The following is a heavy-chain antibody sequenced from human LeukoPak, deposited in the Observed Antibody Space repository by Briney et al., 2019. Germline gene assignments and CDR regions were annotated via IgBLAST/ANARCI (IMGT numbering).Heavy chain of an antibody. V-gene: IGHV3-30*18. CDR1: GFTFSSYG. CDR2: ISYDGSNK. D-gene: IGHD6-13*01. Sequence: PGGSLRLSCAASGFTFSSYGMHWVRQAPGKGLEWVAVISYDGSNKYYADSVKGRFTISRDNSKNTLYLQMNSLRAEDTAVYYCAKDNSGYSSSWCTNWGQGTLVTVSS. J-gene: IGHJ4*02. CDR3: AKDNSGYSSSWCTN.